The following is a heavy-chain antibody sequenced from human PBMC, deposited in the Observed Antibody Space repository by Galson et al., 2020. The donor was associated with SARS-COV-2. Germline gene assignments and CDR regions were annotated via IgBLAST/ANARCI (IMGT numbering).Heavy chain of an antibody. CDR3: ARQILTGYYSFYYFDF. Sequence: SETLSLTCTVSGGSISSSNYYWGWVRQPPGEGLEWIGSIYYTESNYYNPSLTSRVTMSVDTSRNQFSLKLSSVTAADTAVYFCARQILTGYYSFYYFDFWGQGTLVTVSS. D-gene: IGHD3-9*01. CDR2: IYYTESN. CDR1: GGSISSSNYY. J-gene: IGHJ4*02. V-gene: IGHV4-39*01.